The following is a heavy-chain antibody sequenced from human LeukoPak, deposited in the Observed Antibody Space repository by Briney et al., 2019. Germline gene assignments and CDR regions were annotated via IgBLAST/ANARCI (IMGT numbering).Heavy chain of an antibody. V-gene: IGHV4-39*01. Sequence: SETLSLTCTVSGGSISSSSYYWGWIRQPPGKGLEWIGSIYYSGSTYYNPSLKSRVTISVDTSKNQFSLKLSSVAAADTAVYYCARKAYSYGYALDSWGQGTLVTVSS. J-gene: IGHJ4*02. CDR1: GGSISSSSYY. D-gene: IGHD5-18*01. CDR2: IYYSGST. CDR3: ARKAYSYGYALDS.